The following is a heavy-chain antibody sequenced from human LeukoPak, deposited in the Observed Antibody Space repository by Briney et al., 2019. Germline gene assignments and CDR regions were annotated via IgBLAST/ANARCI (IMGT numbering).Heavy chain of an antibody. D-gene: IGHD3-3*01. CDR1: GGSISSGGYY. CDR3: AREVRFLEWLPLDY. CDR2: IYHSGST. Sequence: SETLSLTCTVSGGSISSGGYYWSWIRQPPGKGLEWIGYIYHSGSTYYNPSLKSRVTISVDRSKNQFSLKLSSVTAADTAVYYCAREVRFLEWLPLDYWGQGTLVTVSS. V-gene: IGHV4-30-2*01. J-gene: IGHJ4*02.